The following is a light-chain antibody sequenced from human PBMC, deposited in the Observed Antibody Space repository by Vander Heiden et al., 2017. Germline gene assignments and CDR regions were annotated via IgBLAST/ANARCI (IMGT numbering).Light chain of an antibody. CDR3: QQYGSSPPFT. Sequence: EIVLTQSPGTLSLSPGERATLSCRASQSVSNSYLAWYQQKPGQAPRLLIYGASSRATGIPDRFSGSGYGTDFTLTISRREPEDFAVYYCQQYGSSPPFTFGHGTKVDIK. CDR2: GAS. V-gene: IGKV3-20*01. CDR1: QSVSNSY. J-gene: IGKJ3*01.